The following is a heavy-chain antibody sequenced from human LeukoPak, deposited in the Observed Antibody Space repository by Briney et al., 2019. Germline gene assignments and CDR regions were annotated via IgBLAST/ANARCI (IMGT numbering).Heavy chain of an antibody. CDR1: GFTFSSYS. CDR3: ARGDQVGATLS. CDR2: ISSCSSYI. V-gene: IGHV3-21*01. Sequence: GGSLRLSCAASGFTFSSYSMNWVRQAPGKGLEWVSSISSCSSYIYYADSVKGRFTISRDNAKNSLYLQMNSLRAEDTAVYYCARGDQVGATLSWGQGTLVTVSS. J-gene: IGHJ4*02. D-gene: IGHD1-26*01.